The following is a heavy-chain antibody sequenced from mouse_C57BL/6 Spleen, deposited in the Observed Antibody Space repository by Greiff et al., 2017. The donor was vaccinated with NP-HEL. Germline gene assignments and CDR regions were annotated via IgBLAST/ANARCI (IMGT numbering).Heavy chain of an antibody. V-gene: IGHV1-55*01. CDR2: IYPGSGST. CDR3: AVSNDRDWYFDV. D-gene: IGHD2-12*01. Sequence: QVQLQQPGAELVKPGASVKMSCKASGYTFTSYWITWVKQRPGQGLEWIGDIYPGSGSTNYNEKFKSKATLTVDTSSSTAYMQLSSLTSVDSAVYDCAVSNDRDWYFDVWGTGATVTAAS. CDR1: GYTFTSYW. J-gene: IGHJ1*03.